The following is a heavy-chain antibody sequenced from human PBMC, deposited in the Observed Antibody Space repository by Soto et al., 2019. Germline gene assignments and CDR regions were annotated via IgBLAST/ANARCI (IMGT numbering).Heavy chain of an antibody. V-gene: IGHV3-21*01. CDR1: GFTFSSFS. Sequence: EVQVVESGGGLVKPGGSLRLSCAASGFTFSSFSMNWVRQAPGKGLEWVSSISSSGTYIYYADSVKGRFTISRDNAKKSLYLQMNSLGAEDTAVFYCARGSGYDWNGPYYFDYWGQGTLVTVSS. CDR2: ISSSGTYI. D-gene: IGHD5-12*01. CDR3: ARGSGYDWNGPYYFDY. J-gene: IGHJ4*02.